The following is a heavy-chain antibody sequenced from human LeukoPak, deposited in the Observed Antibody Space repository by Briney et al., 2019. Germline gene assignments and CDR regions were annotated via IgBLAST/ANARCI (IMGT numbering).Heavy chain of an antibody. CDR1: GFTLSSYG. J-gene: IGHJ4*02. CDR2: ISYDGSNK. V-gene: IGHV3-30*18. CDR3: AKEAGYSSSWSPLHFDY. Sequence: GGSLRLSCAASGFTLSSYGMHWVRQAPGKGLEWVAVISYDGSNKYYADSVKGRFTISRDNSKNTLYLQMNSLRAEDTAVYYCAKEAGYSSSWSPLHFDYWGQGTLVTVSS. D-gene: IGHD6-13*01.